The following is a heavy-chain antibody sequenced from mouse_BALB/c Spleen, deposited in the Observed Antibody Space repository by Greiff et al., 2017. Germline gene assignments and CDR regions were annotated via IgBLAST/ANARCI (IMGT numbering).Heavy chain of an antibody. J-gene: IGHJ3*01. CDR3: AEGGTTAFAY. CDR1: GYTFTSYW. D-gene: IGHD1-2*01. V-gene: IGHV1-7*01. CDR2: INPSTGYT. Sequence: QVQLKQSGAELAKPGASVKMSCKASGYTFTSYWMHWVKQRPGQGLEWIGYINPSTGYTEYNQKFKDKATLTADKSSSTAYMQLSSLTSEDSAVYYCAEGGTTAFAYWGQGTLVTVSA.